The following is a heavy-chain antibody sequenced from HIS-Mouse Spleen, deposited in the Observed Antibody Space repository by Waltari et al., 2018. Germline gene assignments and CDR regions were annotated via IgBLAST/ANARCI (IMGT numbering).Heavy chain of an antibody. CDR3: AREIPYSSSWYDWYFDL. V-gene: IGHV4-39*07. J-gene: IGHJ2*01. D-gene: IGHD6-13*01. CDR2: IYYSGST. Sequence: QLQLQESGPGLVKPSETLSLTCTVPGGSISSSSYYWGWIRQPPGKGLEWIGRIYYSGSTYDNPSLTSRVTISVDTSKNQFSLKLRSVTAADTAVYYCAREIPYSSSWYDWYFDLWGRGTLVTVSS. CDR1: GGSISSSSYY.